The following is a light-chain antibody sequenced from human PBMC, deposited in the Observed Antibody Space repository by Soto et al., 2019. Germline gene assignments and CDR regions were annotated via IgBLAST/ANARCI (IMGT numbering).Light chain of an antibody. Sequence: ENVLTQSPGTLSLSPRERATLSCRASQTVRNNYIAWYQQRPGQAPRRLIYRASIRATGIPDRISGSGSGTDFTLTISRLEAEDFAVYYCQQYGDSPWTFGQGTKVEIK. J-gene: IGKJ1*01. CDR2: RAS. CDR3: QQYGDSPWT. CDR1: QTVRNNY. V-gene: IGKV3-20*01.